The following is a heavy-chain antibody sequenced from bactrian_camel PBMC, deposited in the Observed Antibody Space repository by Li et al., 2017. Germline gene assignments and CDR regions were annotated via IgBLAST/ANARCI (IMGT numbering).Heavy chain of an antibody. Sequence: HVQLVESGGGSVQAGGSLRLSCAASGSTASTRCMIWFRQTPGREREGVAGFLDGRPWYGDSVKGRFTISKDNTKNILYLQMDNLKPEDSATYRCAASWDVTAREALGNIARPEFGYWGDGTQVTVS. J-gene: IGHJ6*01. V-gene: IGHV3S1*01. CDR3: AASWDVTAREALGNIARPEFGY. D-gene: IGHD4*01. CDR2: FLDGRP. CDR1: GSTASTRC.